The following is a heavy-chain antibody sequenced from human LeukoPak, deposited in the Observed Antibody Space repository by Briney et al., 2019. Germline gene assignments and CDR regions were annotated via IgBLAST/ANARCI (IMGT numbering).Heavy chain of an antibody. CDR1: GYTFTSYG. CDR3: ARGHYYGSGSSRAADY. V-gene: IGHV1-18*01. J-gene: IGHJ4*02. Sequence: ASVKVSCKASGYTFTSYGISWVRQAPGQGLEWMGWIIAYNGNTNYSQKLQGRVTMTTDTSTSTAYMELRSLRSDDTPVYYCARGHYYGSGSSRAADYWGQGTLVTVSS. CDR2: IIAYNGNT. D-gene: IGHD3-10*01.